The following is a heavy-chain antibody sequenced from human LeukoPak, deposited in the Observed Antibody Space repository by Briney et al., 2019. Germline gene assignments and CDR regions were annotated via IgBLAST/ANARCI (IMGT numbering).Heavy chain of an antibody. J-gene: IGHJ4*02. D-gene: IGHD6-6*01. Sequence: SETLSLTCTVSGASISTYYWSWLRQPPVKGLEWIGCIFYSGSTNSGNTNYNPSLNSRVTISVDTSKNQFSLKLSSVTAADTAVYYCARHSTIEPRPDYWGQGTLVTVSS. CDR3: ARHSTIEPRPDY. CDR2: IFYSGSTN. CDR1: GASISTYY. V-gene: IGHV4-59*08.